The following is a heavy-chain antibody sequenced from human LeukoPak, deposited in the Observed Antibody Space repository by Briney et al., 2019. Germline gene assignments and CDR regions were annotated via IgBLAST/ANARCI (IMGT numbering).Heavy chain of an antibody. CDR2: ISYDGSNK. Sequence: GGSLRLSCAASGFTFSSYAMHWVRQAPGKGLEWVAVISYDGSNKYYADSMKGRFTISRDNSKNTLYLQMNSLRAEDTAVYYCAREIYYDSSGYGVNWFDPWGQGTLVTVSS. CDR3: AREIYYDSSGYGVNWFDP. CDR1: GFTFSSYA. J-gene: IGHJ5*02. D-gene: IGHD3-22*01. V-gene: IGHV3-30*04.